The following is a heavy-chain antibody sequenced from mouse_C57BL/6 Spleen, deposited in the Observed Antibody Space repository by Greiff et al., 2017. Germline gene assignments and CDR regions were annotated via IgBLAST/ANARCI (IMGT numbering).Heavy chain of an antibody. D-gene: IGHD1-1*01. Sequence: EVQLVESGGGLVQPGGSLKLSCAASGFTFSDSYMYWVRQTPEKRLEWVAYISNGGGSTYYPDNVKGRFTISRDHARNTLYLQMSRLKSEDTAMYYCARRDTTVVGAMDYWGQGTSVTVSS. CDR1: GFTFSDSY. J-gene: IGHJ4*01. V-gene: IGHV5-12*01. CDR2: ISNGGGST. CDR3: ARRDTTVVGAMDY.